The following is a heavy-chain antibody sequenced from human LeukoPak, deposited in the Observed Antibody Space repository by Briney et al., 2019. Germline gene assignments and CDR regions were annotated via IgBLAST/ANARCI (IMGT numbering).Heavy chain of an antibody. CDR3: AKLVDDSSGYYYPYYFDY. J-gene: IGHJ4*02. CDR1: GFTFSSYA. CDR2: ISYDGSNK. Sequence: PGGSLRLSCAASGFTFSSYAMHWVRQAPGKGLEWVAVISYDGSNKYYADSVKGRFTISRDNSKNTLYLQMNSLRAEDTAVYYCAKLVDDSSGYYYPYYFDYWGQGTLVTVSS. D-gene: IGHD3-22*01. V-gene: IGHV3-30-3*02.